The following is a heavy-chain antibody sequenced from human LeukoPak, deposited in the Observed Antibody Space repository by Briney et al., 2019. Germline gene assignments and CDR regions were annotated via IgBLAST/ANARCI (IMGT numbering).Heavy chain of an antibody. J-gene: IGHJ5*02. CDR1: GRSISSYY. D-gene: IGHD6-13*01. Sequence: PSETLSLTCTVPGRSISSYYWSSVRQPPGKGLEWVGSIYYSGSTNYNPSLKSRVTISIDTSKNQFSLKLSSVTAADTAVYYCARRLRGGSRWYNWFDPWGQGTLVTVCS. CDR3: ARRLRGGSRWYNWFDP. CDR2: IYYSGST. V-gene: IGHV4-59*08.